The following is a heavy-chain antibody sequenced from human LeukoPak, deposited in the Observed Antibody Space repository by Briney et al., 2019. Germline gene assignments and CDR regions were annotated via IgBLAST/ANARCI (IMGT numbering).Heavy chain of an antibody. D-gene: IGHD4-17*01. CDR2: ISYSGST. Sequence: PSETLSLTCTVSGGSLSRGGYYWRWLRQHPGRGLEGLGYISYSGSTYYNPSLKSRINISVDTSKNQFSLRLSSVTAADTAVYYCARVGSTVPTFGRIDYWGQGTLVTVSS. CDR3: ARVGSTVPTFGRIDY. V-gene: IGHV4-31*03. J-gene: IGHJ4*02. CDR1: GGSLSRGGYY.